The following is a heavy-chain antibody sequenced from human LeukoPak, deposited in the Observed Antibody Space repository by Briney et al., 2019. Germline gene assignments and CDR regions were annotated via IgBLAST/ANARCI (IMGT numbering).Heavy chain of an antibody. Sequence: SETLSLTCAVSGGSISSGGYSWSWIRQPPGKGLEWIGYIYHSGSTYYNPSLKSRVTISVDRSKDQFSLKLSSVTAADTAVYYCARGLRYCSSTSCQNYYGMDVWGQGTTVTVSS. D-gene: IGHD2-2*01. V-gene: IGHV4-30-2*01. J-gene: IGHJ6*02. CDR1: GGSISSGGYS. CDR3: ARGLRYCSSTSCQNYYGMDV. CDR2: IYHSGST.